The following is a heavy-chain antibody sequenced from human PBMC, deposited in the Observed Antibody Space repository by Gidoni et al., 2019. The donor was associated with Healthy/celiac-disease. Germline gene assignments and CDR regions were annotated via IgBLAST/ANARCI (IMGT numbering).Heavy chain of an antibody. CDR2: IYYSVST. V-gene: IGHV4-31*03. CDR1: GGSIRSGGYY. CDR3: ARDGDHSPFDY. J-gene: IGHJ4*02. Sequence: QVQLQESGPGLVKPSQTLPLTCTVSGGSIRSGGYYWSWIRQHPGKGLEWIGYIYYSVSTYYNPSLKSRVTISVDTSKNQFSLKLSSVTAADTAVYYCARDGDHSPFDYWGQGTLVTVSS. D-gene: IGHD4-17*01.